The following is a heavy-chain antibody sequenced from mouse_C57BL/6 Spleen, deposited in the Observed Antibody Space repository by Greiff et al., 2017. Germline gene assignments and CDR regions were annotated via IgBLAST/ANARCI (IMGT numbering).Heavy chain of an antibody. CDR3: ARMGVVTPYGYFDV. CDR2: ISSGSSTI. Sequence: EVKVVESGGGLVKPGGSLKLSCAASGFTFSDYGLHWVRQAPEKGLEWVAYISSGSSTIYYADTVKGRFTISRDNAKNTLFLQMTSLRSEDTAMYYCARMGVVTPYGYFDVWGTGTTVTVSS. D-gene: IGHD2-2*01. J-gene: IGHJ1*03. V-gene: IGHV5-17*01. CDR1: GFTFSDYG.